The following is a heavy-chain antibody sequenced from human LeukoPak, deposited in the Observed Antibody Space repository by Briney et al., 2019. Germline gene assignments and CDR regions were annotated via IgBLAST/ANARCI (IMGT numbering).Heavy chain of an antibody. CDR3: ARESYYDSSGNRRDSG. D-gene: IGHD3-22*01. V-gene: IGHV3-21*01. J-gene: IGHJ4*02. CDR1: GFTFSSYS. Sequence: PGGSLRLSCAASGFTFSSYSMNWVRQAPGKGLEWVSSISSSSSYIYYAGSVKGRFTISRDNAKNSLYLQMNSLRAEDTAVYYCARESYYDSSGNRRDSGRGQGTLVTVSS. CDR2: ISSSSSYI.